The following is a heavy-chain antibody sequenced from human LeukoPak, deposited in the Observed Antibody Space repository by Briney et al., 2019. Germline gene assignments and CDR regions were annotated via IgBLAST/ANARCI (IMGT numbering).Heavy chain of an antibody. D-gene: IGHD2-15*01. CDR3: ARDRIGQDAFDI. CDR1: GGSISSGDYY. CDR2: IYYSGST. J-gene: IGHJ3*02. Sequence: PSQTLSLTCTVSGGSISSGDYYWSWIRQPPGKGLEWIGYIYYSGSTYYNPSLKSRVTISVDTSKNQFSLKLSSVTAADTAVYYCARDRIGQDAFDIWGQGRMVTVSS. V-gene: IGHV4-30-4*01.